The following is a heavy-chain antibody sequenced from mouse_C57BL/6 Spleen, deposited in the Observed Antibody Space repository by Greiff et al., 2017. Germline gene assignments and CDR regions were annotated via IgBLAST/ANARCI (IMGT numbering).Heavy chain of an antibody. CDR1: GYTFTDYY. Sequence: VQLQQSGPELVKPGASVKISCKASGYTFTDYYMNWVKQSHGQSLEWIGDINPNNGGTSYNQKFKGKATLTVDKSSSTAYMELRSLTSEDSAVYYCARVLFITTVVAPFDYWGQGTTLTVSS. CDR3: ARVLFITTVVAPFDY. D-gene: IGHD1-1*01. J-gene: IGHJ2*01. CDR2: INPNNGGT. V-gene: IGHV1-26*01.